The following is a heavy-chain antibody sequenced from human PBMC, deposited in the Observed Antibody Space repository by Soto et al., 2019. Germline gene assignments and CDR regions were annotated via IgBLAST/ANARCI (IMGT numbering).Heavy chain of an antibody. CDR3: ARGAGGFGAIDPAIYYYYYMVV. Sequence: GASVKVSCKASGYTFTSYDINWVRQATGQGLEWMGWMNPNSGNTGYAQKFQGRVTMTRNTSISTAYMELSSLRSEDTAVYYCARGAGGFGAIDPAIYYYYYMVVWGKGTTVTVSS. CDR2: MNPNSGNT. CDR1: GYTFTSYD. J-gene: IGHJ6*03. D-gene: IGHD3-10*01. V-gene: IGHV1-8*01.